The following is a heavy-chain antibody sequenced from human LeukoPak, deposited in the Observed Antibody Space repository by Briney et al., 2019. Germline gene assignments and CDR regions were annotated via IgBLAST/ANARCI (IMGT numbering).Heavy chain of an antibody. CDR1: GASINTDGYY. J-gene: IGHJ6*02. CDR3: ARGGYSYGYYYYYGMDV. V-gene: IGHV4-34*01. D-gene: IGHD5-18*01. Sequence: SETLSLTCTVSGASINTDGYYLNWVRQPPGKGLEWIGEINHSGSTNYNPSLKSRVTISVDTSKNQFSLKLSSVTAADTAVYYCARGGYSYGYYYYYGMDVWGQGTTVTVSS. CDR2: INHSGST.